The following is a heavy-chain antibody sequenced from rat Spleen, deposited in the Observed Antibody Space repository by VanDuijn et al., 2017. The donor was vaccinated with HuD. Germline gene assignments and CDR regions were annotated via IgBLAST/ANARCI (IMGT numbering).Heavy chain of an antibody. Sequence: EVQLVESGGGLVLPGRSTKLSCVASGFTFSNYYMAWVRQAPTKGLEWVASITTGGDNTYYRDSVKGRFTISRDNAKSSLYLQMDSLRSEDTATYYCTTVPHYYDGYYYVMDAWGQGASVTVSS. CDR3: TTVPHYYDGYYYVMDA. D-gene: IGHD1-12*03. V-gene: IGHV5-25*01. CDR1: GFTFSNYY. CDR2: ITTGGDNT. J-gene: IGHJ4*01.